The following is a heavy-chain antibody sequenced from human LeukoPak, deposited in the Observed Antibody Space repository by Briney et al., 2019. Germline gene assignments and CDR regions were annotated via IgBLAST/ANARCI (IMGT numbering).Heavy chain of an antibody. CDR3: ARGPSYYDFWSGYSLDY. Sequence: PGGSLRLSCAASGFTFSSYWMSWVRQAPGKGLEWEANIKQDGSEKYYVDSVKGRFTISRDNAKNSLYLQMNSLRAEDTAVYYCARGPSYYDFWSGYSLDYWGQGTLVTVSS. J-gene: IGHJ4*02. CDR2: IKQDGSEK. D-gene: IGHD3-3*01. CDR1: GFTFSSYW. V-gene: IGHV3-7*01.